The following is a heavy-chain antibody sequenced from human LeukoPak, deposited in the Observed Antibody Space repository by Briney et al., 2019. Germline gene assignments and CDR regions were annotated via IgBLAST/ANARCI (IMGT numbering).Heavy chain of an antibody. CDR2: INPNSGGT. Sequence: ASVKVSCKASGYTFTGYYMHWVRQAPGQGLEWMGWINPNSGGTNYAQKFQGRVTMTRDTSISTAYMELSRLRSDDTAVYYCARDREGYCSSTSCYYMDVLGKGTTVTVSS. D-gene: IGHD2-2*01. J-gene: IGHJ6*03. CDR3: ARDREGYCSSTSCYYMDV. V-gene: IGHV1-2*02. CDR1: GYTFTGYY.